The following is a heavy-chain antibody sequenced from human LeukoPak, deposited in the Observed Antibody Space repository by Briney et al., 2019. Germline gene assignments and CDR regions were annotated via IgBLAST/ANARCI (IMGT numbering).Heavy chain of an antibody. V-gene: IGHV4-30-4*01. CDR3: ARGAMVRGVIPRFDC. Sequence: SSQTLSLTCTVSGGSISSGDYYWSWIRQPPGKGLEWIGYIYYSGSTYYNPSLKSRVTISVDTSKNQFSLKLSSVTAADTAVYYCARGAMVRGVIPRFDCWGQGTLVTVSS. CDR1: GGSISSGDYY. D-gene: IGHD3-10*01. J-gene: IGHJ4*02. CDR2: IYYSGST.